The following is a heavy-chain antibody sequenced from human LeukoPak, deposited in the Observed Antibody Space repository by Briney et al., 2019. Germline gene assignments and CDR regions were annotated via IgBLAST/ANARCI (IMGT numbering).Heavy chain of an antibody. J-gene: IGHJ4*02. CDR1: GYSFTNYW. V-gene: IGHV5-51*01. CDR3: ARREATTEYLDF. CDR2: IYPGDSDT. D-gene: IGHD1-7*01. Sequence: GESLKISCKGSGYSFTNYWIAWVRQMPGKGLEWMGVIYPGDSDTRYKPSFQGQVTISADRSFGTAYLQWSSLKASDSAMYYCARREATTEYLDFWGQGTLVTVSS.